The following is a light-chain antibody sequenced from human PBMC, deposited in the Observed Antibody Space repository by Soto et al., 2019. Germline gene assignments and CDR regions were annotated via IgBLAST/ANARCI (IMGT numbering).Light chain of an antibody. J-gene: IGKJ1*01. Sequence: DIQMTQSPSTLSASVGDRITITCRASQSISSWLAWYQQSPGKAPRLLIYKASSLQSGVPPRFSGSGSGTEFTLTISGLQPDDFATYYCQQYNSYWTFGQGTKVEVK. CDR3: QQYNSYWT. CDR2: KAS. CDR1: QSISSW. V-gene: IGKV1-5*03.